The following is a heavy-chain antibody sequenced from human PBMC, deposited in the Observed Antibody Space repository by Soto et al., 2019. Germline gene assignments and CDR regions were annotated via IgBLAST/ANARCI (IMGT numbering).Heavy chain of an antibody. D-gene: IGHD2-2*01. Sequence: EVQLVESGGGLVQPGGSLRLSCAASGFTFSSYSMNWVRQAPGKGLEWVSYISSSSSTIYYADSAKGRFTISRDNAKNTLYLQMNSLRAEDTAVYYCAREYCSSTSCLNWFDPWGQGTLVTVSS. J-gene: IGHJ5*02. CDR2: ISSSSSTI. CDR3: AREYCSSTSCLNWFDP. V-gene: IGHV3-48*01. CDR1: GFTFSSYS.